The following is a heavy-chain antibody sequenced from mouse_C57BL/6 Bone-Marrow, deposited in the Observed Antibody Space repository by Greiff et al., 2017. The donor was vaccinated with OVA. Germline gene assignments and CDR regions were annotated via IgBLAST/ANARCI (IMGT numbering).Heavy chain of an antibody. CDR3: ARSDGYFAWFAY. J-gene: IGHJ3*01. CDR1: GYTFTDYN. V-gene: IGHV1-22*01. D-gene: IGHD2-3*01. Sequence: VQLKQSGPELVKPGASVKMSCKASGYTFTDYNMHWVKQSHGKSLEWIGYINPNNGGTSYNQKFKGKATLTVNKSSSTAYMELRSLTSEDSAVYYCARSDGYFAWFAYWGQGTLVTVSA. CDR2: INPNNGGT.